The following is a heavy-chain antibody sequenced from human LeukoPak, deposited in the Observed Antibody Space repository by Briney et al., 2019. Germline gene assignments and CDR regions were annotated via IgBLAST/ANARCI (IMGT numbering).Heavy chain of an antibody. J-gene: IGHJ3*02. D-gene: IGHD2-21*02. V-gene: IGHV3-23*01. Sequence: PGGSLRLSCAASGFTFSSYAMSWVRQAPGKGLEWVSAISGSGGSTYYADSVEGRFTISRDNSKNTLYLQMNSLRAEDTAVYYCAKARVVVTALDAFDIWGQGTMVTVSS. CDR3: AKARVVVTALDAFDI. CDR1: GFTFSSYA. CDR2: ISGSGGST.